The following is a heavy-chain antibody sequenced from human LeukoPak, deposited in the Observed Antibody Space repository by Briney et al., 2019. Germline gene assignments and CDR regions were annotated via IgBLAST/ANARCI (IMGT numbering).Heavy chain of an antibody. D-gene: IGHD2-2*01. V-gene: IGHV3-21*01. Sequence: PGGSLRLSCAGSGFIFSSYGIHWVRQAPGKGLEWVSAISGSSDYIYYADSVKGRFTISRDNAKNSLFLQMNSLRAEDTAVYYCARAPTVLVGYCSSASCQADYWGQGTLVTVSS. J-gene: IGHJ4*02. CDR1: GFIFSSYG. CDR2: ISGSSDYI. CDR3: ARAPTVLVGYCSSASCQADY.